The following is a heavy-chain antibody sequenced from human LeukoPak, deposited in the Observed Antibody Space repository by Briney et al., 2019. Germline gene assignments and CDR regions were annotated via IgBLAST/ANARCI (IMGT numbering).Heavy chain of an antibody. J-gene: IGHJ4*02. CDR1: GGYIDSYY. V-gene: IGHV4-4*09. CDR2: IYTSGST. D-gene: IGHD4-11*01. Sequence: PSETLSLTCTVSGGYIDSYYWSWIRQPPGKGLEYIGYIYTSGSTNYNPSLKSRVTVSVDTSKNQFSLKLSSVTAADTAVYYCARFNYEGGYFDYWGQGTLVTVSS. CDR3: ARFNYEGGYFDY.